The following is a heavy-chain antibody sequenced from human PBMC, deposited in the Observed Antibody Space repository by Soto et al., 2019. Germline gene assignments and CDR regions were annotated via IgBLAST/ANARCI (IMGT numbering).Heavy chain of an antibody. D-gene: IGHD4-17*01. J-gene: IGHJ4*02. CDR1: GFTFTTYA. CDR3: AQVNSIVGDGDHDY. CDR2: ISSSGDIP. Sequence: EVQLLASGGGLVQPGGSLRLSCAASGFTFTTYAMSWVRQPPGKGLEWVSGISSSGDIPYYADSVKGRFTISRDQAKKTVYLQMNSMRAEDTALYYCAQVNSIVGDGDHDYWGQGTLVSVSS. V-gene: IGHV3-23*01.